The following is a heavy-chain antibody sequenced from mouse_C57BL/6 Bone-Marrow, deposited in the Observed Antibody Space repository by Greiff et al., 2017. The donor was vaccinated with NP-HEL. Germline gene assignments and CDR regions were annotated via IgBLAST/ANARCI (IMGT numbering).Heavy chain of an antibody. V-gene: IGHV1-59*01. Sequence: VKLQQPGAELVRPGTSVKLSCKASGYTFTSYWMHWVKQRPGQGLEWIGVIDPSDSYTNYNQKFKGKATLTVDTSSSTAYMQLSSLTSEDSAVYYCARGSTMVKWFAYWGQGTLVTVSA. CDR3: ARGSTMVKWFAY. CDR1: GYTFTSYW. J-gene: IGHJ3*01. CDR2: IDPSDSYT. D-gene: IGHD2-2*01.